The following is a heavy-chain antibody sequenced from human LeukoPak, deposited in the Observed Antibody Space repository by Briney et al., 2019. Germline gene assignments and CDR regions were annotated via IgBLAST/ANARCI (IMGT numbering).Heavy chain of an antibody. D-gene: IGHD2-2*01. J-gene: IGHJ3*02. CDR1: GFTFSSYG. Sequence: GGSLRLSCAASGFTFSSYGMHWVRQAPGKGLEWVVVISYDGSNKYYADSVKGRFTISRDSSKNTLYLQMNSLRAEDTAVYYCAKDCYGYTFDIWGQGTMVTVSS. V-gene: IGHV3-30*18. CDR3: AKDCYGYTFDI. CDR2: ISYDGSNK.